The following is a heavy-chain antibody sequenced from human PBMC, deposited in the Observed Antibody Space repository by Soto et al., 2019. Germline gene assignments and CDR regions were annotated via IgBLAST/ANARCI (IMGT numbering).Heavy chain of an antibody. CDR2: IYYSGST. CDR1: GGSTRSSSYY. V-gene: IGHV4-39*07. CDR3: AREGRMGTFDY. J-gene: IGHJ4*02. Sequence: LSLTCPVSGGSTRSSSYYWGWIRQPPGKGLDWIGSIYYSGSTYYNPSLKSRVTIFVDTSKNQFSLKLNSVTAADTAVYYCAREGRMGTFDYWGQGALVTVSS. D-gene: IGHD1-1*01.